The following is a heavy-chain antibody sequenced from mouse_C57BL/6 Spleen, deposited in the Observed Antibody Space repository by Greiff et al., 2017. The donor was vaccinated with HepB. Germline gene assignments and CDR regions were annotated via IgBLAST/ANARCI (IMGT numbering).Heavy chain of an antibody. D-gene: IGHD1-1*01. CDR1: GYTFTSYW. V-gene: IGHV1-50*01. CDR2: IDPSDSYT. Sequence: QVQLKQPGAELVKPGASVKLSCKASGYTFTSYWMQWVKQRPGQGLEWIGEIDPSDSYTNYNQKFKGKATLTVDTSSSTAYMQLSSLTSEDSAVYYCARVKDYYGSSSPFDYWGQGTTLTVSS. J-gene: IGHJ2*01. CDR3: ARVKDYYGSSSPFDY.